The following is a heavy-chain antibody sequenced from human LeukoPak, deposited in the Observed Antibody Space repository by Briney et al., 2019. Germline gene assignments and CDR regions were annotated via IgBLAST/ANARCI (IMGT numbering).Heavy chain of an antibody. J-gene: IGHJ3*02. D-gene: IGHD4-17*01. Sequence: SQTLSLTCAVSGGSISSGGYSWSWIRQPPGKGLEWIGHIYHSGSTYYNPSLKSRVTISVDRSKNQFSLKLSSVTAADTAVYYCARDLRAFYGDYVGAFDIWGQGTMVTVSS. CDR3: ARDLRAFYGDYVGAFDI. V-gene: IGHV4-30-2*01. CDR1: GGSISSGGYS. CDR2: IYHSGST.